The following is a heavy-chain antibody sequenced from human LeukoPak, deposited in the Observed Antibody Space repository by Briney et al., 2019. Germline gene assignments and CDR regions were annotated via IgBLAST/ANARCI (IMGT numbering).Heavy chain of an antibody. J-gene: IGHJ4*02. CDR3: ARGLRGTAMVDY. CDR2: INHSGST. D-gene: IGHD5-18*01. CDR1: GGSFSGYY. V-gene: IGHV4-34*01. Sequence: SETLSLTCAVYGGSFSGYYWGWIRQPPGKGLEWIGEINHSGSTNYNPSLKSRVTISVDTSKNQFSLKLSSVTAADTAVYYCARGLRGTAMVDYWGQGTLVTVSS.